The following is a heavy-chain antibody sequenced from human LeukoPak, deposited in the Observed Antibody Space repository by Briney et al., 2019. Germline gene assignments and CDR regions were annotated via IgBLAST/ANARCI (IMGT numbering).Heavy chain of an antibody. Sequence: ASVKVCCKASGYTFTSYGISWVRQAPGQGLEWMGWISAYNGNTNYAQKLQGRVTMTTDTSTSTAYMELRSLRSDDTAVYYCARDSPRITMIVGFDYWGQGTLVTVSS. J-gene: IGHJ4*02. CDR3: ARDSPRITMIVGFDY. D-gene: IGHD3-22*01. V-gene: IGHV1-18*01. CDR1: GYTFTSYG. CDR2: ISAYNGNT.